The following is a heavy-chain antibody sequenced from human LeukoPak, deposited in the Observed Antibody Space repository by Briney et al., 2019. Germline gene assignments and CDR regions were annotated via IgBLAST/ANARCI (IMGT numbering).Heavy chain of an antibody. J-gene: IGHJ4*02. CDR3: ARGFKDKLMATIGSDFDY. Sequence: GASVKVSCKASGYTFTSYDINWVRQATGQGLERMGWMNPNSGNTGYAQKFQGRVTMTRNTSISTAYMELSSLRSEDTAVYYCARGFKDKLMATIGSDFDYWGQGTLVTVSS. CDR2: MNPNSGNT. CDR1: GYTFTSYD. V-gene: IGHV1-8*01. D-gene: IGHD5-24*01.